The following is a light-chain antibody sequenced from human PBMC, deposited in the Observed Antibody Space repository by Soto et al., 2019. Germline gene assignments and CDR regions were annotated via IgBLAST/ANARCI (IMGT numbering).Light chain of an antibody. CDR1: SSNIGSNT. CDR3: AAWDDSLSGL. CDR2: SNN. J-gene: IGLJ2*01. Sequence: QSALTQPPSASGTPGQRITISCSGSSSNIGSNTVNWYQQLPGTAPKLLIYSNNQRPSGVPDRFSGSKSGTSASLAISGLQSEDEADYYCAAWDDSLSGLFGGGTKVTVL. V-gene: IGLV1-44*01.